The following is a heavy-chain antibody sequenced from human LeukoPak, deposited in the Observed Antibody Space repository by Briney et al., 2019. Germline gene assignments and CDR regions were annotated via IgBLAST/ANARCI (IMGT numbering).Heavy chain of an antibody. Sequence: GASVTVSCKASGSTFTSYAMHWVRHAPGQRLEWMGCTNAGNDNTNYSQKFQGRVTITRDTSASTAYMELSSLRSEDTAVYYCARDLGYCTGGTCYPNWFDPWGQGTLVTVSS. CDR2: TNAGNDNT. V-gene: IGHV1-3*01. D-gene: IGHD2-15*01. CDR1: GSTFTSYA. CDR3: ARDLGYCTGGTCYPNWFDP. J-gene: IGHJ5*02.